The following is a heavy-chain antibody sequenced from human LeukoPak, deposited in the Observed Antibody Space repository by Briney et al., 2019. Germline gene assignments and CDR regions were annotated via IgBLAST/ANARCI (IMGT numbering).Heavy chain of an antibody. Sequence: PSETLSLTCTVSGGSISSSSYYWGWIRQPPGKGLEWIGSIYYSGSTYYNPSLKSRVTISVDTSKNQFSLKLSSVTAADTAVYYCARHENGIAAAFDYWGQGTLVTVSS. V-gene: IGHV4-39*01. CDR2: IYYSGST. CDR1: GGSISSSSYY. J-gene: IGHJ4*02. D-gene: IGHD6-13*01. CDR3: ARHENGIAAAFDY.